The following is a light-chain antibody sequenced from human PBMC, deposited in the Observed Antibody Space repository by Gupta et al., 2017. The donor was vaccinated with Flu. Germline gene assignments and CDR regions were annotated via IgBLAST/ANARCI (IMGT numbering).Light chain of an antibody. V-gene: IGKV1-5*03. Sequence: DIQMTQSPSTLSASVGDRVTITCRASQSISSWLAWYQQKPGKAPKLLIYKASSLESGVPSRFSGSGSGTEFTLTISSLQPDDFATYYCQQNNSYKNTFGGGTKLEIK. J-gene: IGKJ4*01. CDR2: KAS. CDR3: QQNNSYKNT. CDR1: QSISSW.